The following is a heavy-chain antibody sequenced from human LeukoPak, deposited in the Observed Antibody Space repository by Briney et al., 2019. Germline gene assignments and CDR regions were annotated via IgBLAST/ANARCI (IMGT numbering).Heavy chain of an antibody. J-gene: IGHJ3*02. V-gene: IGHV1-18*01. CDR3: ASSSGYYGWWVELHDAFDI. Sequence: ASVKVSCKASGYTFTSYGISWVRQAPGQGLEWMGWISAYNGNTNYAQKLQGRVTMTTDTSTSTAYMELRSLRSDDTAVCYCASSSGYYGWWVELHDAFDIWGQGTMVTVSS. D-gene: IGHD3-22*01. CDR1: GYTFTSYG. CDR2: ISAYNGNT.